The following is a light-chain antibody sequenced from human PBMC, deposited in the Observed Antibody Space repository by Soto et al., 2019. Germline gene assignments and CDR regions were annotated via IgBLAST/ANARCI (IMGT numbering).Light chain of an antibody. CDR1: SGSIANNY. Sequence: FMLTQPHSVSESPGKTVTISCTRSSGSIANNYVQWYQQRPGSAPTTVIYEDNQRPPGVPDRLSGSIDSSTNSATRTISGQKTEDEADYYCQSCGSSSVVFGGGTKLTVL. CDR3: QSCGSSSVV. J-gene: IGLJ2*01. CDR2: EDN. V-gene: IGLV6-57*04.